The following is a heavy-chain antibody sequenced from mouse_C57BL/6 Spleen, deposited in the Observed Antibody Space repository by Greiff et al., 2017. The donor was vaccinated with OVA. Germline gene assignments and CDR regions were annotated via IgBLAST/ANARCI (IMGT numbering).Heavy chain of an antibody. V-gene: IGHV1-82*01. D-gene: IGHD3-2*02. Sequence: VKLQESGPELVKPGASVKISCKASGYAFSSSWMNWVKQRPGKGLEWIGRIYPGDGDTNYNGKFKGKATLTADKSSSTAYMQLSSLTSEDSAVYFCALDSSGYRFAYWGQGTLFTVSA. CDR2: IYPGDGDT. J-gene: IGHJ3*01. CDR1: GYAFSSSW. CDR3: ALDSSGYRFAY.